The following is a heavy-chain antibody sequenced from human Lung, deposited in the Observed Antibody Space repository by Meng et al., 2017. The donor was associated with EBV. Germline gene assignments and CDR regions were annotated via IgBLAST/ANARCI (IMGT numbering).Heavy chain of an antibody. CDR1: GGTFSNYA. V-gene: IGHV1-69*01. D-gene: IGHD2-15*01. CDR3: ARSLVSCSGGNCYPLYFDL. Sequence: QAHLVQSGAELKTPXSSVKVSCRPSGGTFSNYAFSWVRQAPGQGLETMVGIIPMFAIKTYTQKFQGRVTISADGSTGTVYMELSSLRFDDTAIYYCARSLVSCSGGNCYPLYFDLWGQGALVTVSS. CDR2: IIPMFAIK. J-gene: IGHJ4*02.